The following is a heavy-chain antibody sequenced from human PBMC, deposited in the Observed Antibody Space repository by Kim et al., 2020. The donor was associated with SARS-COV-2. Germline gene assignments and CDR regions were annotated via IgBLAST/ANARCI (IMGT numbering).Heavy chain of an antibody. V-gene: IGHV3-11*05. Sequence: GGSLRLSCAASGFTFTDHQMSWIRQAPGKGLKWISNIGTSSSYADSVKGRFTISRDNAKNSLYLQMNSLRAEDTAVYYCARVRSNSDWHDGFDIWGQGTMVAVSS. D-gene: IGHD6-25*01. CDR1: GFTFTDHQ. CDR2: IGTSSS. CDR3: ARVRSNSDWHDGFDI. J-gene: IGHJ3*02.